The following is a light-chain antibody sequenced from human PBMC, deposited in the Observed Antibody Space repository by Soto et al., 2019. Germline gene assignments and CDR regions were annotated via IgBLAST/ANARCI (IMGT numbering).Light chain of an antibody. Sequence: EMVLTQSPATLSLSPGDRATLSCRASQSVGRYLAWYQQRPGQAPRLLIYDSSNRVTGIPARFSGNGSGIDFTLTISSLEPEDFAVYYCQYHTDWPPYTFGPGTTLEI. CDR3: QYHTDWPPYT. V-gene: IGKV3-11*01. J-gene: IGKJ2*01. CDR2: DSS. CDR1: QSVGRY.